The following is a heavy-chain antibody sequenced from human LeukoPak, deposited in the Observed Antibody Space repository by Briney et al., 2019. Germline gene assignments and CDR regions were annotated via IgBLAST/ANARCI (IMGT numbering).Heavy chain of an antibody. CDR2: INPSGGTT. CDR1: GYTFTSYN. Sequence: ASVKVSCKASGYTFTSYNIHWVRQAPGQGLEWMGIINPSGGTTSYAQKFQGRLTMTRDTSTSTVYMELSSLRSEDTAVYYCARDSSSTMSDYWGQGTLVTVSS. J-gene: IGHJ4*02. CDR3: ARDSSSTMSDY. D-gene: IGHD6-6*01. V-gene: IGHV1-46*01.